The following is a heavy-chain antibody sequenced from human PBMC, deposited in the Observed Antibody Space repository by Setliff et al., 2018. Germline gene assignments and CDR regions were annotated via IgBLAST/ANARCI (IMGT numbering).Heavy chain of an antibody. CDR3: ARDSYGDNLPYNWFAP. Sequence: SVKVSCKASGGTFSSKAISWARQAPGQGLEWMGGFIPSSGTANYAQKFQGRLTITADESTSTAYMELNSLRSEDTAIYYCARDSYGDNLPYNWFAPWGQGALVTVSS. V-gene: IGHV1-69*13. D-gene: IGHD4-17*01. CDR2: FIPSSGTA. J-gene: IGHJ5*02. CDR1: GGTFSSKA.